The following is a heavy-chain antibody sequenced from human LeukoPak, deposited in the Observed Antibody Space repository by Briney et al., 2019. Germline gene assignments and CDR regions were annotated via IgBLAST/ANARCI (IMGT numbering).Heavy chain of an antibody. V-gene: IGHV1-2*02. CDR3: AREPTVTTLGAFDI. Sequence: ASVKVSCKASGYTFTGYYMHWVRQAPGQGLEWMGWINPNSGGTNYAQKFQGRVTMTRDTSISTAYMELSRLRSDDTAVYYCAREPTVTTLGAFDIWGQGTMVTVSS. J-gene: IGHJ3*02. CDR2: INPNSGGT. CDR1: GYTFTGYY. D-gene: IGHD4-17*01.